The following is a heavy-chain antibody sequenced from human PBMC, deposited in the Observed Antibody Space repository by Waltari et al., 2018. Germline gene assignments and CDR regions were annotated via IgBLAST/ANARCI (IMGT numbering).Heavy chain of an antibody. Sequence: QVQLVQSGSEVKTPGSSVKVSCKAAVGGAPTFGVYWVRPAPGQGLEWMGGIIPTFQKVAYAQEFQGRVSITADDYTGTAYMELTSLRFEDTAVYYCAGGTPLRFFVHWGQGTRVTVSS. V-gene: IGHV1-69*01. CDR2: IIPTFQKV. CDR3: AGGTPLRFFVH. J-gene: IGHJ4*02. CDR1: VGGAPTFG.